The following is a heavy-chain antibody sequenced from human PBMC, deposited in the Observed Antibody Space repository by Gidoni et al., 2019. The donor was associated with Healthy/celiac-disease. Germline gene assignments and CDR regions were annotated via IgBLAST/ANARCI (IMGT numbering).Heavy chain of an antibody. CDR2: IYYSGST. CDR1: GGSIRSRRYS. V-gene: IGHV4-39*01. D-gene: IGHD6-13*01. CDR3: ARHWAGYSSSWSRGLEYFQH. Sequence: QLQLQESGPGLVPPSATPSLTCPLPGGSIRSRRYSWGWIRQPPGKGLEWIGSIYYSGSTYYNPSLKSRVTISVETSKNQFSLKLSSVTAADTAVYYCARHWAGYSSSWSRGLEYFQHWGQGTLVTVSS. J-gene: IGHJ1*01.